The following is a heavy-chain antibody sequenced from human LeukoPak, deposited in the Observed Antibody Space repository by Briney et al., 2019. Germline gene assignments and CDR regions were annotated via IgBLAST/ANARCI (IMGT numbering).Heavy chain of an antibody. CDR1: GFTFSSYE. D-gene: IGHD2-2*01. Sequence: GGSLRLSCAASGFTFSSYEMNWVRQAPGKGLEWVSYISGSGTTIYYADSVKGRFTISRDNAKNSLYLQMNSLRAEDTAVYYCARRYCSSTSCLIDYWGQGTLVTVSS. V-gene: IGHV3-48*03. CDR3: ARRYCSSTSCLIDY. J-gene: IGHJ4*02. CDR2: ISGSGTTI.